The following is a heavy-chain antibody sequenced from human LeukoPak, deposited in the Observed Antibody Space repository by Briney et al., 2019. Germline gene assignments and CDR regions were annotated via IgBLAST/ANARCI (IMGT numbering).Heavy chain of an antibody. J-gene: IGHJ4*02. Sequence: PGGSLRLSCVASGFTFSGSGIHWVRQASGKGQEWVGRIRSNANSYATAYAASVKGRFTISRDDSRNTAYLQMNSLRAEDTAVYYCASTRYYDSSGYYAYWGQGTLVTVSS. V-gene: IGHV3-73*01. D-gene: IGHD3-22*01. CDR1: GFTFSGSG. CDR2: IRSNANSYAT. CDR3: ASTRYYDSSGYYAY.